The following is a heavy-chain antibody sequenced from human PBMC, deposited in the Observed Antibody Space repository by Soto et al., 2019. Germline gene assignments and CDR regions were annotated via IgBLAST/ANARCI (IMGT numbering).Heavy chain of an antibody. Sequence: QVQLVESGGGVVQPGRSLRLSCAASGFTFSSYGMHWVRQAPGKGLEWVAVISYDGSNKYYADSVKGRFTISRDNSKNTLYLQMNSLRAEDTAVYYCAKGGDILTGYYITSIYYYYGMDVWGQGTTVTVSS. D-gene: IGHD3-9*01. J-gene: IGHJ6*02. CDR1: GFTFSSYG. CDR3: AKGGDILTGYYITSIYYYYGMDV. V-gene: IGHV3-30*18. CDR2: ISYDGSNK.